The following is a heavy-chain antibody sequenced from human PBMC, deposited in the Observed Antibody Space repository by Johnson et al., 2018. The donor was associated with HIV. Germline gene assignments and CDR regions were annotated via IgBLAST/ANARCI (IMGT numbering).Heavy chain of an antibody. J-gene: IGHJ3*02. CDR3: ARVRERWELLLSDGSDI. Sequence: QVQLVESGGGLVKPGGSLRLSCAASGITFSDYQMSWIRQAPGKGLEWVSCISGSGDTKSYADSVKGRFTISRDNGKNSLHLQLNSLRADDTAVYYCARVRERWELLLSDGSDIWGQGTMVTLSS. V-gene: IGHV3-11*04. CDR1: GITFSDYQ. CDR2: ISGSGDTK. D-gene: IGHD1-26*01.